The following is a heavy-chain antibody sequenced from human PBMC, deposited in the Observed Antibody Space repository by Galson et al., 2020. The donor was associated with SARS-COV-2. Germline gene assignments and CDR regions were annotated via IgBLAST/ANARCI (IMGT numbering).Heavy chain of an antibody. CDR3: TRYGDYHY. Sequence: GESLKISCAASGFTFSGSAMHWVRQASGKGLEWVGRIRSKANSYATAYAASVKGRFTISRDDSKNTAYLQMNSLKTEDTAVYYCTRYGDYHYWGQGTLVTVSS. D-gene: IGHD4-17*01. CDR2: IRSKANSYAT. J-gene: IGHJ4*02. CDR1: GFTFSGSA. V-gene: IGHV3-73*01.